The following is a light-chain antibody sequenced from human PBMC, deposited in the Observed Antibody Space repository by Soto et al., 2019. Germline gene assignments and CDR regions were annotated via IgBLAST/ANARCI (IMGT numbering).Light chain of an antibody. Sequence: EVILTQSPATLSLSPGDRATLSCRASRSVSSYLAWYQQKPGLAPRLLIYDASSRATGIPARFSGSGSGTDFTLTISSLEPEDFAVYYCQHRSIWPVSFGQGTRLEIK. CDR2: DAS. J-gene: IGKJ5*01. CDR1: RSVSSY. CDR3: QHRSIWPVS. V-gene: IGKV3-11*01.